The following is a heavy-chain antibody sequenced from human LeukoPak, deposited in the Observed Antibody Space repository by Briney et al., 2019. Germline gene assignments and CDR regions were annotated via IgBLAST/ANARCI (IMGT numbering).Heavy chain of an antibody. V-gene: IGHV5-51*01. J-gene: IGHJ4*02. Sequence: GESLKISCKGSGYSFTSYWIGWVRQMPGKGLEWMGVIYPGDSDTRYSPSFQGQATISADKSISTAYLQGSSLRASDTAMYYCARQKKYSTSWYLDYWGQGTLVTVSS. CDR1: GYSFTSYW. D-gene: IGHD6-13*01. CDR3: ARQKKYSTSWYLDY. CDR2: IYPGDSDT.